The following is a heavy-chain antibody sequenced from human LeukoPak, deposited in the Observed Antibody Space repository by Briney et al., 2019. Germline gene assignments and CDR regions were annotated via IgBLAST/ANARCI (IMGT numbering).Heavy chain of an antibody. CDR3: ARDSPCAGNSPPDAFDI. CDR1: AFVFTRYL. CDR2: IKQDGSEK. Sequence: GGSLRLSCPASAFVFTRYLMTWVRQAPGKGLEWVANIKQDGSEKYYVASVKGRFTISRDNAQNSLYLQMNSLRDEDTAVYYCARDSPCAGNSPPDAFDIWGQGTMVTVSS. V-gene: IGHV3-7*05. J-gene: IGHJ3*02. D-gene: IGHD4-23*01.